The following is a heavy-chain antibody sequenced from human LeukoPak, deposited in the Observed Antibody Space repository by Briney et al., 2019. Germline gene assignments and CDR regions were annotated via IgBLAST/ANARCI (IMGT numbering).Heavy chain of an antibody. V-gene: IGHV4-59*01. J-gene: IGHJ4*02. CDR3: ARENDRYGRIDY. Sequence: SETLSLTCTVFGGSISNYYGSWVRQPPGKGLEWIRYVPDRGSTDYNPSLKSRVIISMDTSKNQFSLRLRSVTAADAAVYYCARENDRYGRIDYWGQGTLVTVSS. D-gene: IGHD5-18*01. CDR2: VPDRGST. CDR1: GGSISNYY.